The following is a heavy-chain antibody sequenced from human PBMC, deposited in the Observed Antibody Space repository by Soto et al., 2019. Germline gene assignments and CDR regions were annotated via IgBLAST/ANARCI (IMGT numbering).Heavy chain of an antibody. D-gene: IGHD3-10*01. Sequence: GSLRLSCAASGFTFSKDWMSWVRQAPGKGLEWIGEINHSGSTNYNPSLKSRVTISVDTSKNQFSLKLSSVTAADTAVYYCARGHLKSRITMVRGVITHFDYWGQGTLVTVSS. V-gene: IGHV4-34*01. CDR3: ARGHLKSRITMVRGVITHFDY. CDR2: INHSGST. CDR1: GFTFSKDW. J-gene: IGHJ4*02.